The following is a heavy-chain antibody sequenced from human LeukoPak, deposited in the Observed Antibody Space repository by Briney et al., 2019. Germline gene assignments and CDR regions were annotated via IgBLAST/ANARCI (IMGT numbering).Heavy chain of an antibody. V-gene: IGHV5-51*01. Sequence: GESLKISCKGSGYSFTSYWIGWVRQMPGKGLEWMGIIYPGDSDTRYSPSFQGQVTISADKSISTAYLQWSSLKASDTAMYYCARHVRGPDYSNYYFDYWDQGTLVTVSS. CDR3: ARHVRGPDYSNYYFDY. CDR2: IYPGDSDT. D-gene: IGHD4-11*01. J-gene: IGHJ4*02. CDR1: GYSFTSYW.